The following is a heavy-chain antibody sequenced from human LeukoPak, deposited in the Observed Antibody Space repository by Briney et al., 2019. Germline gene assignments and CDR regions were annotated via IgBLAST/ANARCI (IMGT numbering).Heavy chain of an antibody. V-gene: IGHV4-61*01. CDR3: ARVIVASGYYVYYYYYMDV. J-gene: IGHJ6*03. CDR1: GYSISSGYY. D-gene: IGHD3-22*01. CDR2: IYYSGST. Sequence: PSETLSLTCTVSGYSISSGYYWGWIRQPPGKGLEWIGYIYYSGSTNYNPSLKSRVTISVDTSKNQFSLKLSSVTAADTAVYYCARVIVASGYYVYYYYYMDVWGKGTTVTVSS.